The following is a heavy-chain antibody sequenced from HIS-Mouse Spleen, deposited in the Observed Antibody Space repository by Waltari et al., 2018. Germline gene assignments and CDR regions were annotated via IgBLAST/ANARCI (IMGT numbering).Heavy chain of an antibody. CDR2: INHSGRT. J-gene: IGHJ4*02. CDR3: ARMGPASGSYGDY. V-gene: IGHV4-34*01. CDR1: GGSFSGYY. Sequence: QVQLQQWGAGLLKPSETLSLTCAVYGGSFSGYYWSWIRQPPGKGLEWIGEINHSGRTNYNPSLKRRVTISVDTSKNQFSLKLSSVTAADTAVYYCARMGPASGSYGDYWGQGTLVTVSS. D-gene: IGHD1-26*01.